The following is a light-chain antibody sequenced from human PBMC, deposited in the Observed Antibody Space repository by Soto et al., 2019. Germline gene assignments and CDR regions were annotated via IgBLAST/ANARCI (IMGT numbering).Light chain of an antibody. CDR1: SSDVGGYNY. V-gene: IGLV2-8*01. CDR2: EVN. J-gene: IGLJ1*01. Sequence: QSALTHPPSASGSPGQSVTISCTGTSSDVGGYNYVSWFQQHPGKAPKLIIHEVNQRPSGVPDRFSGSKSGNTASLTVSGLQAEDEGTYYCSSYGGYTNVVFCTGTKLTVL. CDR3: SSYGGYTNVV.